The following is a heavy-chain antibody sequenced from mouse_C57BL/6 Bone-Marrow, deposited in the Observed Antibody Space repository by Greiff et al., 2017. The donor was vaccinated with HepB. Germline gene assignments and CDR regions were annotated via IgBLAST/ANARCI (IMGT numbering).Heavy chain of an antibody. J-gene: IGHJ1*03. CDR1: GYTFTSYW. Sequence: EVQVVESGTVLARPGASVKMSCKTSGYTFTSYWMHWVKQRPGQGLEWIGAIYPGNSDTSYNQKFKGKAKLTAVTSASTAYMELSSLTNEDSAVYYCTITTVVYWYFDVWGTGTTVTVSS. D-gene: IGHD1-1*01. CDR3: TITTVVYWYFDV. CDR2: IYPGNSDT. V-gene: IGHV1-5*01.